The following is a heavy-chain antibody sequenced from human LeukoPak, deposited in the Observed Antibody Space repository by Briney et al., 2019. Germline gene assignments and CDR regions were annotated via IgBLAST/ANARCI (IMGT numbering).Heavy chain of an antibody. Sequence: PSETLSLTCTVSGGSISSNDYYWGWIRQPPGKGLEWIGTISYSERTFYNPSLRSRVTISLEMSKQQFSLNLTSVTAADTAVYYCASNTGTVFDYWGQGALVTVSS. V-gene: IGHV4-39*07. D-gene: IGHD7-27*01. J-gene: IGHJ4*02. CDR1: GGSISSNDYY. CDR2: ISYSERT. CDR3: ASNTGTVFDY.